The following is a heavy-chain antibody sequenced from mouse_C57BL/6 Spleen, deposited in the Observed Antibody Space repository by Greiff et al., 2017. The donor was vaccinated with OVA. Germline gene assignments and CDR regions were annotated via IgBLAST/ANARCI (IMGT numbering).Heavy chain of an antibody. D-gene: IGHD2-3*01. CDR1: GYTFTSYW. Sequence: QVQLQQPGTELVKPGASVKLSCKASGYTFTSYWMHWVKQRPGQGLEWIGNINPSNGGTNYNQKFKGKATLTVNKSSSTAYMELRSLTSEDSAVYYCARYDGYYHYAMDYWGQGTSVTVSS. V-gene: IGHV1-53*01. J-gene: IGHJ4*01. CDR3: ARYDGYYHYAMDY. CDR2: INPSNGGT.